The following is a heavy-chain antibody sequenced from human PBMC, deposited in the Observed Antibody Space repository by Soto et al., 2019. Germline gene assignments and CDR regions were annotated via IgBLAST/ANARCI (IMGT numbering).Heavy chain of an antibody. CDR3: ARDTRIAVAGFDY. D-gene: IGHD6-19*01. V-gene: IGHV4-34*01. J-gene: IGHJ4*02. Sequence: SETLSLTCAVYVGSFSAYYWSWIRQPPGKGLEWIGEINHSGSTNYNPSLKSRVTISVDTSKNQFSLKLSSVTAADTAVYYCARDTRIAVAGFDYWGQGTLVTVSS. CDR2: INHSGST. CDR1: VGSFSAYY.